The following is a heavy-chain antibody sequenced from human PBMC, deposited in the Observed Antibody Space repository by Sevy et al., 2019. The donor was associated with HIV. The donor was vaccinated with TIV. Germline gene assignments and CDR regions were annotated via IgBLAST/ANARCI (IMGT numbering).Heavy chain of an antibody. J-gene: IGHJ2*01. CDR1: GFTFSSYA. CDR2: ISGRGGTS. D-gene: IGHD6-13*01. Sequence: GGSLRLSCAASGFTFSSYAMSWVRLAPGKGLEWVAGISGRGGTSYYADSVKGRVTISRDNSKDTLYLQMHGLRVEDTAVYYCAKELFGAAAAFYWYFDLWGRGTLVTVSS. CDR3: AKELFGAAAAFYWYFDL. V-gene: IGHV3-23*01.